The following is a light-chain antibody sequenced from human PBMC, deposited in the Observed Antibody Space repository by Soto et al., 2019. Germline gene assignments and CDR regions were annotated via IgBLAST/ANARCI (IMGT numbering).Light chain of an antibody. V-gene: IGLV2-14*01. J-gene: IGLJ2*01. CDR2: EVS. Sequence: QSVLTQPASVSGSPGQAITISCTGTGSDVGGYYYVSWYQRHPGKAPKLLIYEVSNRPSGVSSRFSGSKSGNTASLTISGLQTDDEGDYYCSSYTSANTVVFGGGTKVTVL. CDR1: GSDVGGYYY. CDR3: SSYTSANTVV.